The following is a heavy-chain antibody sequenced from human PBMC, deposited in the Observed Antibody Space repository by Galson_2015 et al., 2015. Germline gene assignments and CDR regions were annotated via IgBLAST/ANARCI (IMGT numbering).Heavy chain of an antibody. J-gene: IGHJ5*02. CDR1: GFTFSNAW. CDR3: AREDAWSRNFGP. Sequence: SLRLSCAASGFTFSNAWMSWVRQAPGKGLEWVGRIKSKTDGGTTDYAAPVKGRFTISRDDSKNTLYLQMNSLKTEDTAVYYCAREDAWSRNFGPWGQGTLVTVSS. D-gene: IGHD1-7*01. V-gene: IGHV3-15*01. CDR2: IKSKTDGGTT.